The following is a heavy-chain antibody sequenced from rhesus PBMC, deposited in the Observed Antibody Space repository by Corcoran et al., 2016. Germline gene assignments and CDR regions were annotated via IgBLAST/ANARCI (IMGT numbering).Heavy chain of an antibody. J-gene: IGHJ4*01. CDR3: ARDYGWGEYQRALDY. CDR1: GGSITSGYYY. Sequence: QVQLQESGPGLVKPSETLSLTCAVSGGSITSGYYYWSWIRQPPGKGLEWIGYITYSGSTSYNPSLKSLGTVSREPSNNQVSLKLSSVTAADTAIYYCARDYGWGEYQRALDYWGQGVLVTVSS. D-gene: IGHD3-34*01. V-gene: IGHV4-122*02. CDR2: ITYSGST.